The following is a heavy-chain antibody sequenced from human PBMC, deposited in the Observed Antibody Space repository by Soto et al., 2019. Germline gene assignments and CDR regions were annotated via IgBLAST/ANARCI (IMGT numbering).Heavy chain of an antibody. CDR1: GGSFSGHS. D-gene: IGHD3-22*01. Sequence: PTETLSLTCAVYGGSFSGHSWTWIRQSPGNGLEWIGDINHSGRVNYSPSLKSRVTISLDTSKNQFSLTLSAVTAADTAMYYCSTRAYDPNASYRLDPWGQGTMVTVYS. J-gene: IGHJ5*01. CDR2: INHSGRV. CDR3: STRAYDPNASYRLDP. V-gene: IGHV4-34*01.